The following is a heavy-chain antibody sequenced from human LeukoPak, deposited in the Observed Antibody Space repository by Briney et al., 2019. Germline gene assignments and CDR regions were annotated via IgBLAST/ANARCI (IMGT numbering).Heavy chain of an antibody. J-gene: IGHJ4*02. CDR1: GGSISSGGYY. CDR2: IYYSGST. CDR3: ARSEYYVNYFDY. Sequence: SETLSLTCTVSGGSISSGGYYWSWIRQPPGKGLEWIGYIYYSGSTYYNPSLKSRVTISVDTSKNQFSLKLSSVTAADTAVYYCARSEYYVNYFDYWGQGTLVTVSS. D-gene: IGHD3-10*02. V-gene: IGHV4-30-4*01.